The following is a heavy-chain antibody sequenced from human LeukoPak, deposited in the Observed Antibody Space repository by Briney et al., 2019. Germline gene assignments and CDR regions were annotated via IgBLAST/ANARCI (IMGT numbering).Heavy chain of an antibody. CDR1: GYTFTGYY. CDR3: ARPITMVRGVIFYWFDP. V-gene: IGHV1-2*02. Sequence: ASVKVSCKASGYTFTGYYMHWVRQAPRQGLEWMGWINPNSGGTNYAQKFQGRDTMTRDTSISTAYMELSRLRSDDTAVYYCARPITMVRGVIFYWFDPWGQGTLVTVSS. J-gene: IGHJ5*02. D-gene: IGHD3-10*01. CDR2: INPNSGGT.